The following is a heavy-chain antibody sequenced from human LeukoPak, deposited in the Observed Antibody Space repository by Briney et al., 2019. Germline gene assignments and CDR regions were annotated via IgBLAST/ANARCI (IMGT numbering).Heavy chain of an antibody. CDR3: GKGLSSRWGFDY. D-gene: IGHD6-13*01. Sequence: GGSLRLSCAASGFTFSAFGMHWARQAPGKGLEWVGVISFDGSDKYYADSVKGRFTMSRDNSKNTLYLHMNSLRAEDTAVYYCGKGLSSRWGFDYWGQGTLVTFSS. V-gene: IGHV3-30*18. CDR2: ISFDGSDK. J-gene: IGHJ4*02. CDR1: GFTFSAFG.